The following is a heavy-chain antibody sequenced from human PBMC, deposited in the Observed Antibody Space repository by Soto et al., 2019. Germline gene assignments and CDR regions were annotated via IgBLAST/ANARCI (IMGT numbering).Heavy chain of an antibody. J-gene: IGHJ4*02. Sequence: GGSLRLSCSASGFSVNNNYMTWVRQAPGRRPEWVAVIYTRGTTHYADFATGRFTFSRDNPKNTLYLQMDSLRPEDTAVYYCAKLWGYYFESWGPGTLVTVSS. CDR3: AKLWGYYFES. D-gene: IGHD2-21*01. V-gene: IGHV3-53*01. CDR1: GFSVNNNY. CDR2: IYTRGTT.